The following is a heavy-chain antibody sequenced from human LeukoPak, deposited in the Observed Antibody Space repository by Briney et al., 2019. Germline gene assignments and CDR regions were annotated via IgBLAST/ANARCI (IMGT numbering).Heavy chain of an antibody. V-gene: IGHV5-51*01. D-gene: IGHD3-22*01. Sequence: GESLKISCKGSGYSFTSYWIGWVRQMPGKGLEWMGIIYVGDSDTRYSPSFQGQVTISADKSMSTAYLQWSSLKASDTAMYYCARGGDYFDSCGSRFDYWGQGTLVTVSS. CDR3: ARGGDYFDSCGSRFDY. CDR1: GYSFTSYW. CDR2: IYVGDSDT. J-gene: IGHJ4*02.